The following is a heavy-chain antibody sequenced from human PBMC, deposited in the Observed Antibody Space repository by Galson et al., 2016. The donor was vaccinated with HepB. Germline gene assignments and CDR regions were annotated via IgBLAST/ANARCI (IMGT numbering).Heavy chain of an antibody. V-gene: IGHV5-51*03. CDR3: ARAATGYFGFWFDP. CDR1: GYIFTDYW. D-gene: IGHD3-9*01. J-gene: IGHJ5*02. Sequence: QSGAEVTKPGESLKISCQTSGYIFTDYWIAWVRQMPGKGLEWVGIIYPGDSDTRYSPSFKDHVTISVDRSISAAYLQLSSLKASDTAIYYCARAATGYFGFWFDPWGQGTLVTVSS. CDR2: IYPGDSDT.